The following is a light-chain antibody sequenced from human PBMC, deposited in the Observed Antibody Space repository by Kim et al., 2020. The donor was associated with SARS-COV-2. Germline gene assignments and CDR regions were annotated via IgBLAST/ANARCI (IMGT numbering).Light chain of an antibody. CDR3: QQYGSSPRT. CDR2: GAS. Sequence: PGERATLSCRASQSVSSSYLAWYQQKPGQPPRLLIYGASSRATGIPDRFSGSGSGTDFTLTISRLEPEDFAVYYCQQYGSSPRTFGQGTKVDIK. CDR1: QSVSSSY. V-gene: IGKV3-20*01. J-gene: IGKJ1*01.